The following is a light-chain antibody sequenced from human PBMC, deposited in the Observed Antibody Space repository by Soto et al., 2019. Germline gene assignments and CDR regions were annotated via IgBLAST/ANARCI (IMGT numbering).Light chain of an antibody. Sequence: EIVLTQSPATLSLSPGERATLSCRASQSVSTYLAWYQQKPGQAPRLLIYDASNRATGIPARFSGSGSGTDFTLTISGLEPEDFAVYYCQQRSHWPPLTFGGGTKVDIK. J-gene: IGKJ4*01. CDR3: QQRSHWPPLT. CDR2: DAS. V-gene: IGKV3-11*01. CDR1: QSVSTY.